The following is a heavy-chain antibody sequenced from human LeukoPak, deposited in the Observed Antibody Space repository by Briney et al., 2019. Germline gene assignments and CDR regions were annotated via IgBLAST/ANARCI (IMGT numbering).Heavy chain of an antibody. CDR1: GGSISSGDYY. CDR2: IYYSGGT. Sequence: KASQTLSLTCTVSGGSISSGDYYWSWIRQPPGKGLEWIGYIYYSGGTYYNPSLKSRVTISVDTSKNQFSLKLNSVTAADTAVYYCARDAQYCSSTSCYLGFFDYWGQGTLVTVSS. CDR3: ARDAQYCSSTSCYLGFFDY. V-gene: IGHV4-30-4*01. D-gene: IGHD2-2*01. J-gene: IGHJ4*02.